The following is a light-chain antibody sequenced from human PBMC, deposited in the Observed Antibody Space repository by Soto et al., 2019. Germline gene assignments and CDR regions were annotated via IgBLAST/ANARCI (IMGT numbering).Light chain of an antibody. V-gene: IGKV3-20*01. Sequence: EVVLTQSPGTLSLSPGERASLSCRASHSIHSSFLAWYQQKPGQAPRLLIYGACSRATDLPDRFSGGGSGTDFALTVSRLEPEDFAVYYCQQYDTSPYTFGQGTKLEI. CDR3: QQYDTSPYT. J-gene: IGKJ2*01. CDR2: GAC. CDR1: HSIHSSF.